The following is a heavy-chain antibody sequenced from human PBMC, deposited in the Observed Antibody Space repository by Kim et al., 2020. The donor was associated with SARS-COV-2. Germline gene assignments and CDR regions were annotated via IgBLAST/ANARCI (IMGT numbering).Heavy chain of an antibody. Sequence: ASVKVSCKASGYTFTSYGISWVRQAPGQGLEWMGWISAYNGNTNYAQKLQGRVTMTTDTSTSTAYMELRSLRSDDTAVYYCARDPRSIAAAGYYFDYWGQGTLVTVSS. CDR1: GYTFTSYG. V-gene: IGHV1-18*04. CDR2: ISAYNGNT. CDR3: ARDPRSIAAAGYYFDY. J-gene: IGHJ4*02. D-gene: IGHD6-13*01.